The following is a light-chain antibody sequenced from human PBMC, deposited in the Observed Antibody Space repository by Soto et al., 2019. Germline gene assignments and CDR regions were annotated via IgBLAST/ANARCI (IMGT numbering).Light chain of an antibody. J-gene: IGKJ5*01. CDR1: QDIGND. V-gene: IGKV1-17*01. CDR3: HQYDNLPSI. Sequence: DSQETRCASSVSASVGARDTINCRASQDIGNDVGWYQQKPGKAPKRLIYLTYSLQTGVPSRFSGSGSGQEFTLTSSSMPPEDIATYYCHQYDNLPSIFGQGTRLEIK. CDR2: LTY.